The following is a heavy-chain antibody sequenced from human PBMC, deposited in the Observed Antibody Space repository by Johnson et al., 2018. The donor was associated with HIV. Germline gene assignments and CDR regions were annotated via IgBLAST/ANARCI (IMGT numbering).Heavy chain of an antibody. Sequence: QMLLVESGGGLVQPGGSLRLSCAASGFTFSSYAMSWVRQAPGKGLEWVAFIRYDGSNKYYADSVKGRFTISRDNSKNSLYLQMNSLRAEDAAVYYCARADQIWNYGLAFDIWGQGTMVTVSS. J-gene: IGHJ3*02. D-gene: IGHD1-7*01. V-gene: IGHV3-30*02. CDR3: ARADQIWNYGLAFDI. CDR1: GFTFSSYA. CDR2: IRYDGSNK.